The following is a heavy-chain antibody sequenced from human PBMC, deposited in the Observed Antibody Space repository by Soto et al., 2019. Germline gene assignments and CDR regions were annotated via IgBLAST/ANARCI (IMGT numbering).Heavy chain of an antibody. D-gene: IGHD5-18*01. Sequence: GGSLRLSCAAYGFTVSSNYMSWVRQAPGKGLEWVSVIYSGGSTYYADSVKGRFTISRDNSKNTLYLQMSSLRAEDTAVYYCARDARYSYGIHRYYYGMDVWGQGTTVTVSS. V-gene: IGHV3-66*01. CDR2: IYSGGST. CDR1: GFTVSSNY. CDR3: ARDARYSYGIHRYYYGMDV. J-gene: IGHJ6*02.